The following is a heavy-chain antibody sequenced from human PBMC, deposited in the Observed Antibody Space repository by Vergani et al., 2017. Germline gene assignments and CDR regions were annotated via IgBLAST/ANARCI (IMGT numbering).Heavy chain of an antibody. D-gene: IGHD5-18*01. CDR2: ISYDGSNK. Sequence: VQLVESGGGVVQPGRSLRLSCAASGFTFSSYAMHWVRQAPGKGLEWVAVISYDGSNKYYADSVKGRFTISRDNSKNTLYLQMNSLRAEDTAVYYCAILVGYSYGSLDYWGQGTLVTVSS. CDR1: GFTFSSYA. CDR3: AILVGYSYGSLDY. J-gene: IGHJ4*02. V-gene: IGHV3-30*01.